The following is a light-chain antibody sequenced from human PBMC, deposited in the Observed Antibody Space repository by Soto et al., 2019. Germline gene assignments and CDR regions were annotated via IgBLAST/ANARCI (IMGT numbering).Light chain of an antibody. CDR1: QSVSIY. V-gene: IGKV1-39*01. J-gene: IGKJ1*01. Sequence: DVQMTQSPSSLSASVGDRVTTTCRASQSVSIYLNWYQQKPGKAPNLLISAASSLQNGVPSRFRGSGSGTDFTLTISGLQREDFATYYCQQSYGTPPWTFGQGTKVDIK. CDR2: AAS. CDR3: QQSYGTPPWT.